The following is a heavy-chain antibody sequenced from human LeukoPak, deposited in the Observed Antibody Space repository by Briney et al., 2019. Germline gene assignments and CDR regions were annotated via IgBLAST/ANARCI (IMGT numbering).Heavy chain of an antibody. J-gene: IGHJ4*02. V-gene: IGHV3-7*02. CDR2: IKQDGSEK. D-gene: IGHD3-10*01. CDR3: GRITMGRGVITFDY. Sequence: GGSLRLSCAASGFTFSSYWMSGVRQAPGKGLEWVANIKQDGSEKYYVDSVKGRFTISRDNAKNSLYLQMNSLRAEDTAVYYCGRITMGRGVITFDYWGQGTLVTVSS. CDR1: GFTFSSYW.